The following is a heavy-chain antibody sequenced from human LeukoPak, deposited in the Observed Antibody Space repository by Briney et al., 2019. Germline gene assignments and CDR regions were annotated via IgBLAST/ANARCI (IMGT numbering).Heavy chain of an antibody. CDR2: INHSGST. D-gene: IGHD5-18*01. J-gene: IGHJ4*02. CDR1: GGSFSGYY. CDR3: AREDTGMASY. Sequence: SETLSLTCAVYGGSFSGYYWSWIRQPPGKGLEWIGEINHSGSTNYNPSLKSRVTISVDTSKNQFSLKLSSVTAADTAMYYCAREDTGMASYWGQGTLVTVSS. V-gene: IGHV4-34*01.